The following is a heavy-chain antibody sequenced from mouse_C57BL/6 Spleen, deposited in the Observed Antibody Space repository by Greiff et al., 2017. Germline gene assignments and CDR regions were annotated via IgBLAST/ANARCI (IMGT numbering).Heavy chain of an antibody. CDR1: GYTFTSYW. CDR3: ARRGGVLLRTYYFDY. V-gene: IGHV1-59*01. J-gene: IGHJ2*01. CDR2: IDPSDSYT. Sequence: QVQLQQPGAELVRPGTSVKLSCKASGYTFTSYWMHWVKQRPGQGLEWIGVIDPSDSYTNYNQKFKGKATLTVDTSSSTAYMQLSSLTSEDSAVYYCARRGGVLLRTYYFDYWGQGTTLTVSS. D-gene: IGHD1-1*01.